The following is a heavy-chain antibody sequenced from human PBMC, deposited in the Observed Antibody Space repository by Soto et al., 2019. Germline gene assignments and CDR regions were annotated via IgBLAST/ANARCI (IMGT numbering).Heavy chain of an antibody. V-gene: IGHV4-39*01. CDR3: VSQRTSVLSQAYFAY. J-gene: IGHJ4*01. CDR1: GGSISSYY. CDR2: VYYRGRS. Sequence: SETLSLTCTVSGGSISSYYWGLIRQSPGKGLECIWSVYYRGRSYSKSSVKSRITISVDTSKNQFSLNLNSVTASDTAVYFCVSQRTSVLSQAYFAYWG. D-gene: IGHD2-8*01.